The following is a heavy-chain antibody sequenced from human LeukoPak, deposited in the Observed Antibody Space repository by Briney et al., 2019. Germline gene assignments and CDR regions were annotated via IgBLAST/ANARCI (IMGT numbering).Heavy chain of an antibody. CDR3: ARGRWLQSFDY. CDR1: GYTFTGYY. D-gene: IGHD5-24*01. Sequence: ASVTVSCKSSGYTFTGYYMHWVRPAPGQGREWMGWINPNSGGTNYAQKFQGRVNMPRDTSISTAYMELSRLRSDDTAVYYCARGRWLQSFDYWGQGALVTVSS. V-gene: IGHV1-2*02. J-gene: IGHJ4*02. CDR2: INPNSGGT.